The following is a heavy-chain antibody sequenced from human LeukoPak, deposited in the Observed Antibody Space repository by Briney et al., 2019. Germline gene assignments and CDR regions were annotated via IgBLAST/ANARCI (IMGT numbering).Heavy chain of an antibody. CDR1: GFTFSSYS. D-gene: IGHD5-12*01. V-gene: IGHV3-21*01. J-gene: IGHJ4*02. CDR2: ISTSSSYI. CDR3: ARVEGNIVTTTEGYFDY. Sequence: PGESLRLSCPASGFTFSSYSMNWVRHAPGKGLEWVSSISTSSSYIYYADSMKGRFTISRDNAKNSLYLQMNSLRAEDTAVYYCARVEGNIVTTTEGYFDYWGQGTLVTVSS.